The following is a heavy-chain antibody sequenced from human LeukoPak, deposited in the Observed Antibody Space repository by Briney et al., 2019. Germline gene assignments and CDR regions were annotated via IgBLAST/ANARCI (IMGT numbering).Heavy chain of an antibody. V-gene: IGHV4-39*01. J-gene: IGHJ4*02. CDR1: GGSISSSSYY. Sequence: KSSETLSLTCTVSGGSISSSSYYWGWIRQPPGKGLEWIGSIYYSGSTYYNPSLKSRVTISVDTSKNQFSLKLSSVTAADTAVYYCARRRVIAAAGPFPFDYWGQGTLVTVSS. D-gene: IGHD6-13*01. CDR3: ARRRVIAAAGPFPFDY. CDR2: IYYSGST.